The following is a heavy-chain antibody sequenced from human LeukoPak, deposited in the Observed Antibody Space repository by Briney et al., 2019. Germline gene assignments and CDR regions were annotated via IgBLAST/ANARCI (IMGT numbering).Heavy chain of an antibody. D-gene: IGHD3-3*01. V-gene: IGHV4-31*03. J-gene: IGHJ3*02. CDR1: GGSISSGGYY. CDR3: ARGILRFLEWLPSCFDI. CDR2: IYYSGST. Sequence: SETLSLTCTVSGGSISSGGYYWSWLRQHPGKGLEWIGYIYYSGSTYYNPSLKSRVTKSVDTSKNQFSLKLSSVTAADTAVYYCARGILRFLEWLPSCFDIWGQGTMVTVSS.